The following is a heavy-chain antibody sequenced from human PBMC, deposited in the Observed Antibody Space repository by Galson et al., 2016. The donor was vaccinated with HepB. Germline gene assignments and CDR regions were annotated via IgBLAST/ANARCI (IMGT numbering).Heavy chain of an antibody. D-gene: IGHD1-26*01. CDR3: ARDRLSRWELPRGFDY. Sequence: SVKVSCKASGYTFTNYGITWVRQAPGQGLEWMGWISPYNGNTNYAQKLQGRVTMTTDTSTNTAYMELRSLRSDDTAVYYCARDRLSRWELPRGFDYWGQGTLVTVSS. V-gene: IGHV1-18*01. CDR1: GYTFTNYG. CDR2: ISPYNGNT. J-gene: IGHJ4*02.